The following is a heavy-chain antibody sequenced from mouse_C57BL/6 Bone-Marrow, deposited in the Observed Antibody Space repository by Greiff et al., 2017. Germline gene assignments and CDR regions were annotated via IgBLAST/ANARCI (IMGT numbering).Heavy chain of an antibody. Sequence: VMLVESGAELAQPGASVKLSCKASGYTFTSYWMHWVKQRPGQGLEWIGYINPSSGYTTYNQKFTDKATLTVDKSSSTAYMQLSGLTYEDSAVYYCARARHFDYWGQGTTLTVSS. CDR3: ARARHFDY. V-gene: IGHV1-7*01. CDR1: GYTFTSYW. CDR2: INPSSGYT. J-gene: IGHJ2*01.